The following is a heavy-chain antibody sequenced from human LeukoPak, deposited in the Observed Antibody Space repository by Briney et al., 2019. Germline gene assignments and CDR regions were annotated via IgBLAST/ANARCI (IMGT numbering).Heavy chain of an antibody. J-gene: IGHJ4*02. V-gene: IGHV3-7*04. CDR1: GFTCSTYW. Sequence: PGGSLRLSCAASGFTCSTYWMSWVRQAPGKGLEWVANISQNGSKKTYVDSVKGRFTISRDNAKNSLYLQMNSLRAEDTSVYYCARGRGYSGYDAFRYWGQGTLVTVS. CDR3: ARGRGYSGYDAFRY. D-gene: IGHD5-12*01. CDR2: ISQNGSKK.